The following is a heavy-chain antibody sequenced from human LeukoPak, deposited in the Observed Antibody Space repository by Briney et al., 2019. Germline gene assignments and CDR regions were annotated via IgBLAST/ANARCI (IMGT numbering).Heavy chain of an antibody. V-gene: IGHV4-34*01. J-gene: IGHJ2*01. CDR3: ARGGGDSQYFDL. CDR2: INHSGST. Sequence: SETLSLTCAVYGGSFSGYYWSWIRQPPGKGLEWIGEINHSGSTNYNPSLKSRVTISVDTSKNQFSLKLSSVTAPDTAVYYCARGGGDSQYFDLWGRGTPVSVSS. CDR1: GGSFSGYY. D-gene: IGHD4-17*01.